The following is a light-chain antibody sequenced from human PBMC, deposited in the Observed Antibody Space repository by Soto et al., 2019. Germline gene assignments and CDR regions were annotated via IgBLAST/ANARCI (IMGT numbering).Light chain of an antibody. Sequence: QSVLTQPASVSGSPGQSITISCTGTSSDVGGYNYVSWYQQHPAKAPKVMIYDVSNRPSGVSNRFSGSKSGNTASLTISGLQDEDEADYYCYSYTSSSTYVFGTGTKVTVL. CDR1: SSDVGGYNY. V-gene: IGLV2-14*03. CDR2: DVS. J-gene: IGLJ1*01. CDR3: YSYTSSSTYV.